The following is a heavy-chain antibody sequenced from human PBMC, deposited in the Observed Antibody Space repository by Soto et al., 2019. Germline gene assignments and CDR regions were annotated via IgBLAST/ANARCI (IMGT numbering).Heavy chain of an antibody. J-gene: IGHJ6*02. V-gene: IGHV4-59*01. CDR2: IYYSGST. CDR1: GGSIRSYY. CDR3: ARVGPGLAATIDDYGDYDLSYYGMDV. Sequence: KPSETLSLTCTVSGGSIRSYYWSWIRQPPGKGLEWIGYIYYSGSTNYNPSLKSRVTISVDTSKNEFSLKLSSVSAADTAVHYCARVGPGLAATIDDYGDYDLSYYGMDVWGQGTTVTVSS. D-gene: IGHD4-17*01.